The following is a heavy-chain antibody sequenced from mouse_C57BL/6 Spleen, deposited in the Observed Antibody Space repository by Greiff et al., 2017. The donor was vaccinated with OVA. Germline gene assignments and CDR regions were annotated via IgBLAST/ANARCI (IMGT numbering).Heavy chain of an antibody. CDR1: GYTFTDYN. V-gene: IGHV1-22*01. CDR3: AREVGNYASFAY. D-gene: IGHD2-1*01. CDR2: INPNNGGT. Sequence: VQLQQSGPELVKPGASVKMSCKASGYTFTDYNMHWVKQSHGKSLEWIGYINPNNGGTSYNQKFKGKATLTVTKSSSTAYMELRSLTSEDSAVYYCAREVGNYASFAYWGQGTLVTVSA. J-gene: IGHJ3*01.